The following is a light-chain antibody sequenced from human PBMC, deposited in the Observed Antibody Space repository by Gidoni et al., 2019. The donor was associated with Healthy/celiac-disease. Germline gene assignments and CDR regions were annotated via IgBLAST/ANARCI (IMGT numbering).Light chain of an antibody. V-gene: IGKV3-20*01. Sequence: EIVLTQSPGPLSLSPGERATLSCRASQSVSSSYLAWYHQHPGQAPRLLIYGASSRATGIPDRFSGSGSGTDFTLTISILEPEDFAVDYCQQYGSSPWTFGQETKVEIK. CDR3: QQYGSSPWT. J-gene: IGKJ1*01. CDR2: GAS. CDR1: QSVSSSY.